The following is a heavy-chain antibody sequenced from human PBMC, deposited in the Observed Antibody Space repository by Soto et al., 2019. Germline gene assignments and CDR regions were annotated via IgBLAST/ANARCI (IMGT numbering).Heavy chain of an antibody. CDR2: INPSGGST. V-gene: IGHV1-46*01. CDR3: ARALGVATISLFG. Sequence: ASVKVSCKASGYTFTSYYMHWVRQAPGQGLEWMGIINPSGGSTSYAQKFQGRVTMTRDTSTSTVYMELSSLRSEDTAVYYCARALGVATISLFGWGQGTLVTDS. CDR1: GYTFTSYY. D-gene: IGHD5-12*01. J-gene: IGHJ4*02.